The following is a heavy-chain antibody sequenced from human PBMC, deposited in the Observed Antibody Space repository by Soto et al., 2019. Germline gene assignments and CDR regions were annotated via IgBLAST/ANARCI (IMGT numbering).Heavy chain of an antibody. J-gene: IGHJ2*01. CDR1: GFTFSSYS. CDR2: ISSSSSTT. D-gene: IGHD5-12*01. V-gene: IGHV3-48*01. Sequence: GGSLRLSCAASGFTFSSYSMSWVRQAPGKGLEWVSYISSSSSTTYYADSVKGRFTISRDNSKNTLYLQMNSLRAEDTAVYYCAKNTAKWLRLFWYFDLWGRGTLVTVPS. CDR3: AKNTAKWLRLFWYFDL.